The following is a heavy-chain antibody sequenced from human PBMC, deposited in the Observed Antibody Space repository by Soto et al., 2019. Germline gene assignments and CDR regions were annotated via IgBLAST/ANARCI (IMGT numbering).Heavy chain of an antibody. CDR3: ARMYYDFRSGYPI. V-gene: IGHV1-69*13. CDR2: IIPIFGTA. D-gene: IGHD3-3*01. Sequence: GASVKVSCKASGGTFSSYAISWVRQSPGQGLEWMGGIIPIFGTANYAQKFQGRVTITADESTSTAYMELSSLRSEDTAVYHCARMYYDFRSGYPIWGQGTMVTVSS. J-gene: IGHJ3*02. CDR1: GGTFSSYA.